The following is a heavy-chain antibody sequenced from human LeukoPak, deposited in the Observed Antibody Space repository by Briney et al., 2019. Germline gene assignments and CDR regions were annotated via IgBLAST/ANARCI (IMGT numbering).Heavy chain of an antibody. CDR2: IYYSGST. D-gene: IGHD5-18*01. Sequence: SQTLSLTCTVSGGSISSGGYYWSWIRQRPGKGLEWIGHIYYSGSTYYNPSLKSRVTISVDTSKNQFSLKLSSVTAADTAVYYCASLDTAMVTCDYWGQGTLVTVSS. V-gene: IGHV4-31*03. CDR1: GGSISSGGYY. J-gene: IGHJ4*02. CDR3: ASLDTAMVTCDY.